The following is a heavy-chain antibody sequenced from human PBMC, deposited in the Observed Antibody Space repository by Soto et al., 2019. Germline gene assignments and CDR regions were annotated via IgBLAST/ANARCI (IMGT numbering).Heavy chain of an antibody. CDR3: ARDRYNWNDLGY. V-gene: IGHV3-48*02. CDR2: ISSSSSTI. J-gene: IGHJ4*02. CDR1: VFTFSSYS. Sequence: GWSLRLSCSASVFTFSSYSMNWGRQAPGKGLEWVSYISSSSSTIYYADSVKGRFTISRDNAKNSLYLQMNSLRDEDTAVYYCARDRYNWNDLGYWGQGTLVTVSS. D-gene: IGHD1-1*01.